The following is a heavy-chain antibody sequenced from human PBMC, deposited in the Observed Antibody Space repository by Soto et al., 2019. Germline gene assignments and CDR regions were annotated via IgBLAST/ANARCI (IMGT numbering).Heavy chain of an antibody. CDR1: GGSISSYY. J-gene: IGHJ4*02. V-gene: IGHV4-59*08. CDR2: SYYSGGT. D-gene: IGHD2-8*01. Sequence: QVQLQESGPGRVKPSETLSLTCTVSGGSISSYYWSWIRQPPGKGLEWIGYSYYSGGTNYNPSLKSRVTISVDTSKNQFSLKLSSVTAADTAVYYCARRHGCTFDYWGQGTLVTVSS. CDR3: ARRHGCTFDY.